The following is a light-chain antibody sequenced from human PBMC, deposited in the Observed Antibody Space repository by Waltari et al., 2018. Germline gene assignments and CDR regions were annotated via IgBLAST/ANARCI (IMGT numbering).Light chain of an antibody. J-gene: IGKJ1*01. CDR2: AAS. CDR3: QQSYSTLLRT. V-gene: IGKV1-39*01. CDR1: QSISSY. Sequence: DIQMTQSPSSLSASVVDRVTITCRASQSISSYLNWYQQKPGKAPKLLIYAASSLQSGVPSRFSGSGSGTDFTLTISSLQPEDFATYYCQQSYSTLLRTFGQGTKVEIK.